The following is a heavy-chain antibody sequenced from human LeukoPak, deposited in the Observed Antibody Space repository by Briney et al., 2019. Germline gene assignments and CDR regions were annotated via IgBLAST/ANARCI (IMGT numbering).Heavy chain of an antibody. CDR3: AKDFAYTTLLYFDY. V-gene: IGHV3-23*01. J-gene: IGHJ4*02. D-gene: IGHD1-1*01. CDR2: ISGSGGST. CDR1: GFTSSSYA. Sequence: GGSLRLSCAASGFTSSSYAMSWVRQAPRKGLEWVSAISGSGGSTYYADSVKGRFTISRDNSKNTLYLQMNSLRAEDTAVYYCAKDFAYTTLLYFDYWGQGTLVTVSS.